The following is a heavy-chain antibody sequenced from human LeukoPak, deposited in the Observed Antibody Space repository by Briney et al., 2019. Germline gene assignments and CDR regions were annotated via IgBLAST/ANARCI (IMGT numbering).Heavy chain of an antibody. J-gene: IGHJ4*02. CDR1: GFTFSSYA. CDR2: ISGSGGST. D-gene: IGHD2-15*01. CDR3: AKDAPYCSGGSCYDY. V-gene: IGHV3-23*01. Sequence: TGGSLRLSCAASGFTFSSYAMSWVRQAPGKGLEWVSAISGSGGSTYYANSVKGRFTISRDNSKNTLYLQMNSLRAEDTAVYYCAKDAPYCSGGSCYDYWGQGTLVTVSS.